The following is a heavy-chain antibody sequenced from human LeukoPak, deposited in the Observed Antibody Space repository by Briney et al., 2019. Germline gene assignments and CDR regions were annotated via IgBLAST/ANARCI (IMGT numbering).Heavy chain of an antibody. D-gene: IGHD3-3*01. J-gene: IGHJ4*02. V-gene: IGHV3-33*01. CDR2: IWYDGSNK. CDR1: GFTFSSYG. Sequence: GGSLRLSCAASGFTFSSYGMHWVRQAPGKGLEWVAVIWYDGSNKYYADSVKGRFTISRDNSKNTLYLQMNSLRAEDTAVYYCARGPGRGRFLEWLSYYWGQGTLVTVSS. CDR3: ARGPGRGRFLEWLSYY.